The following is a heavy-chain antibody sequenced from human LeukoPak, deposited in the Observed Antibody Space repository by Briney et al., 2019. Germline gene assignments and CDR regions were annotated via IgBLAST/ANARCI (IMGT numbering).Heavy chain of an antibody. CDR1: GGSVSSNRYY. V-gene: IGHV4-39*01. J-gene: IGHJ5*02. D-gene: IGHD3-9*01. CDR2: IYYSGST. Sequence: SETLSLTCTVSGGSVSSNRYYWGWIRQPPGKGLEWIGSIYYSGSTYYNPSLKSRVTISVDTSKNQFSLKLSSVTAADTAVYYGARRSDSLGFDPWGQGTLVTVSS. CDR3: ARRSDSLGFDP.